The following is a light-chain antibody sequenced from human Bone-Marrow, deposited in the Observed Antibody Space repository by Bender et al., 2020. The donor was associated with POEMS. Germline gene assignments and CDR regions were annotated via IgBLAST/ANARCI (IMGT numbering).Light chain of an antibody. Sequence: QSALTQPASVSGSLGESITISCTGTSSDIGDYNYVSWYQQRPGKAPRLIIYDVTKRPSGVSHRFSGSKSGNTASLTISGLQGEDEADYYCSSYTASGSLNYVFGVGTKVSVL. CDR3: SSYTASGSLNYV. J-gene: IGLJ1*01. CDR1: SSDIGDYNY. V-gene: IGLV2-14*01. CDR2: DVT.